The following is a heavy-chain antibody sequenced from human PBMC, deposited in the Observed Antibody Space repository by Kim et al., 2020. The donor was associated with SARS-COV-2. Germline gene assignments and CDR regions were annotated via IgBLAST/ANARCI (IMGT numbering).Heavy chain of an antibody. J-gene: IGHJ4*02. CDR2: IKQDGSEK. Sequence: GGSLRLSCAASGFTFSSYGMSWVRQAPGNGLEGVANIKQDGSEKYYVDSVKGRFTISRDNAKNSLYLQMNSLRAEDTAVYYCAREGRNYGSGSGYWGQGALVTVSS. CDR1: GFTFSSYG. D-gene: IGHD3-10*01. V-gene: IGHV3-7*03. CDR3: AREGRNYGSGSGY.